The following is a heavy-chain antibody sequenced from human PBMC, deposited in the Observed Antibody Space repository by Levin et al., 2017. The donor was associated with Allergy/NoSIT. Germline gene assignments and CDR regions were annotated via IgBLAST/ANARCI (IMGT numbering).Heavy chain of an antibody. CDR2: ISPDGDTT. CDR1: GFTFSTSG. D-gene: IGHD3-10*01. Sequence: LSLTCAASGFTFSTSGMNWVRQAPGKGLEWVSTISPDGDTTYYADSLKGRFTISRDNYKNTLYLQVNSLRAEDTAVYYCAKDHPRGSYWGQGTLVTVSS. J-gene: IGHJ4*02. CDR3: AKDHPRGSY. V-gene: IGHV3-23*01.